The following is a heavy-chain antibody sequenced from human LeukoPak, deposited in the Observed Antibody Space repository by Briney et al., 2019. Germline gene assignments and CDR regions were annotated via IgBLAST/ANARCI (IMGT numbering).Heavy chain of an antibody. CDR3: VRDGPTAYFDL. V-gene: IGHV3-7*01. CDR1: EFTINSYW. Sequence: GGSLRLSCAVSEFTINSYWMTWVRQAPGKGLEWVANIKEDGSETYYVDSVKGRFTISRDNARNSVHLQMNSLRGEDAAVYYCVRDGPTAYFDLWGQGTLVTVSS. J-gene: IGHJ4*02. D-gene: IGHD5-18*01. CDR2: IKEDGSET.